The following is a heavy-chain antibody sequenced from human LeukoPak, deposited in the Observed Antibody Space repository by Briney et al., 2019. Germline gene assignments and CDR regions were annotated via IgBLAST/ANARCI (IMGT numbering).Heavy chain of an antibody. CDR2: IYYSGST. V-gene: IGHV4-34*01. Sequence: SETLSLTCAVYGGSFSGYYWSWIRQPPGKGLEWIGSIYYSGSTYYNPSLKSRVTISVDTSKNQFSLKLSSVTAADTAVYYCARPNTYYDFRGHWGQGTLVTVSS. D-gene: IGHD3-3*01. CDR1: GGSFSGYY. J-gene: IGHJ4*02. CDR3: ARPNTYYDFRGH.